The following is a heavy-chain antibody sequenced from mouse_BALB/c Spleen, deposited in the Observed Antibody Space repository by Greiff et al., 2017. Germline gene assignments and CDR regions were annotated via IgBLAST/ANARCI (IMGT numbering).Heavy chain of an antibody. D-gene: IGHD3-1*01. V-gene: IGHV5-9-4*01. CDR2: ISSGGSYT. Sequence: EVNLVESGGGLVKPGGSLKLSCAASGFTFSSYAMSWVRQSPEKRLEWVAEISSGGSYTYYPDTVTGRFTISRDNAKNTLYLEMSSLRSEDTAMYYCARASSGHYAMDYWGQGTSVTVSS. J-gene: IGHJ4*01. CDR3: ARASSGHYAMDY. CDR1: GFTFSSYA.